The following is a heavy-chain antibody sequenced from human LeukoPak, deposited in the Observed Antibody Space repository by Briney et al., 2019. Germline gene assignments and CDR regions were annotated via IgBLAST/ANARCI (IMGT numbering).Heavy chain of an antibody. CDR3: VRTPWVGGATIDY. D-gene: IGHD1-26*01. CDR1: GFTFSRYW. Sequence: GGSLRLSCAASGFTFSRYWMSWVRQAPGKGLEWAASTNVDGSEKDYVDSVKGRFTISRDNAKNSLYLQMNSLRVEDTAVYYCVRTPWVGGATIDYWGQGTLVTVSS. J-gene: IGHJ4*02. V-gene: IGHV3-7*01. CDR2: TNVDGSEK.